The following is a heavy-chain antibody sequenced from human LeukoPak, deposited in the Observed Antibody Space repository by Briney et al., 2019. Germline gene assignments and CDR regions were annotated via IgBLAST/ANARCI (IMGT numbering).Heavy chain of an antibody. D-gene: IGHD6-19*01. J-gene: IGHJ4*02. CDR3: ARRRTVAGFPQDSDY. V-gene: IGHV5-51*01. CDR2: IYPDDSDT. CDR1: EYSFTNYW. Sequence: GESLKISCQGSEYSFTNYWIGWVRQMPGKGLEWMGIIYPDDSDTRYSPSFQGQVTISADKSISTAYLQWSSLKASDTAMYYCARRRTVAGFPQDSDYWGQGTLVTVSS.